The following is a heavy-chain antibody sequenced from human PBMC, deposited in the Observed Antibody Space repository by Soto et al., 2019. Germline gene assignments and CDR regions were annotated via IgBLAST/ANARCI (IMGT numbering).Heavy chain of an antibody. V-gene: IGHV4-30-2*01. CDR2: IYHGEST. Sequence: QLQLQESGSGLVKPSQTLSLTCAVSGGSISSGGYSWSWIRQPPGKGLEWIGYIYHGESTYYNPSPKGRVNLSVDRAKKPFSPKAGFVTAAGTAVFFLARAEGRIFYYWGQGTLGHGSS. J-gene: IGHJ4*02. CDR1: GGSISSGGYS. CDR3: ARAEGRIFYY.